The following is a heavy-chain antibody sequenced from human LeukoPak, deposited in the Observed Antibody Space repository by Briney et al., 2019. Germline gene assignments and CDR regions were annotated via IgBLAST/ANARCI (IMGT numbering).Heavy chain of an antibody. J-gene: IGHJ4*02. V-gene: IGHV3-49*03. CDR2: IRSKSYGGTT. D-gene: IGHD4-23*01. Sequence: PGGSLTLFCTASGLMYGVYAVMGLPQAPGEGREWVGFIRSKSYGGTTEYAASVKGRFTISRDDSKSIAYLQMNSLKTEDTAVYYCSRAVAHLDYWGQGTLVTVSS. CDR1: GLMYGVYA. CDR3: SRAVAHLDY.